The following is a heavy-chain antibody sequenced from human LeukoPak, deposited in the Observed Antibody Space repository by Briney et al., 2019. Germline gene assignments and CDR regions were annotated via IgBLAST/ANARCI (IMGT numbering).Heavy chain of an antibody. D-gene: IGHD3-9*01. Sequence: ASVKVSCKASGYTFTSYGISWVRQAPGQGLEWMGWISAHNGNTNYAQKLQGRVTMTTDTSTSTAYMELRSLRSDDTAVYYCARYVLGTYGLVTNFDYWGQGTLVTVSS. J-gene: IGHJ4*02. CDR3: ARYVLGTYGLVTNFDY. V-gene: IGHV1-18*01. CDR1: GYTFTSYG. CDR2: ISAHNGNT.